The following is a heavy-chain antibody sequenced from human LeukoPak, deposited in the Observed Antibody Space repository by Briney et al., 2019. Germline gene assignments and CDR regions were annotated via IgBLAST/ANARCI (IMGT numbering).Heavy chain of an antibody. Sequence: GGSLRLSCAASGSTFSSYAMHWVRQAPGKGLEWVAFIRYDGSNKYYADSVKGRFTISRDNSKNTLYLQMNSLRAEDTAVYYCAKEGLVGARCHWFDPWGQGTLVTVSS. J-gene: IGHJ5*02. CDR3: AKEGLVGARCHWFDP. CDR2: IRYDGSNK. V-gene: IGHV3-30*02. CDR1: GSTFSSYA. D-gene: IGHD1-26*01.